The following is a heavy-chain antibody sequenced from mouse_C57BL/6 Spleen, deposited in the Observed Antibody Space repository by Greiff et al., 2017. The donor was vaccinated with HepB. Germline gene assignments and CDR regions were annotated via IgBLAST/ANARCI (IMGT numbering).Heavy chain of an antibody. J-gene: IGHJ1*03. CDR3: ARWPGYFDV. Sequence: EVQLVESGPELVKPGASVKISCKASGYSFTGYYMNWVKQSPEKSLEWIGEINPSTGGTTYNQKFKAKATLTVDKSSSTAYMQLKSLTSEDSAVYYCARWPGYFDVWGTGTTVTVSS. CDR2: INPSTGGT. CDR1: GYSFTGYY. V-gene: IGHV1-42*01.